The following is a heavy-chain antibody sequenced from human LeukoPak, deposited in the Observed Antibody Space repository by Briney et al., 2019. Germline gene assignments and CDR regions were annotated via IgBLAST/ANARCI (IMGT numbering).Heavy chain of an antibody. CDR3: ARDRSYSSSSRWFDP. D-gene: IGHD6-6*01. CDR1: GGSISSYY. CDR2: IYYSGST. Sequence: SETLSLTCTVPGGSISSYYWSWIPHPPGKGPEWIGYIYYSGSTNYNPSLKSRVTISVDTSKNQFSLKLSSVTAADTAVYYCARDRSYSSSSRWFDPWGQGTLVTVSS. J-gene: IGHJ5*02. V-gene: IGHV4-59*01.